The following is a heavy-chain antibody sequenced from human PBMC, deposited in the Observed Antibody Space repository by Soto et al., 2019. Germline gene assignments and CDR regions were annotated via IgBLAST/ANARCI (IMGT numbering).Heavy chain of an antibody. V-gene: IGHV3-30*18. CDR2: ISYDGSNK. CDR3: AKERSGEAPAAFDI. Sequence: QPGGSLRLSCAASGFTFSSYGMHWVRQAPGKGLEWVAFISYDGSNKYYADSVKGRFTISRDNSKNTLYLQMNSLRAEDTAVYYCAKERSGEAPAAFDIWCQGIMGT. CDR1: GFTFSSYG. J-gene: IGHJ3*02. D-gene: IGHD3-3*01.